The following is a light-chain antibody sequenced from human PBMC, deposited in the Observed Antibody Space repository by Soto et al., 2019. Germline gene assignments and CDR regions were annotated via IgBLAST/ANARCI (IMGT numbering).Light chain of an antibody. J-gene: IGLJ1*01. V-gene: IGLV2-18*02. CDR1: SSDVGSYNR. CDR2: EVS. Sequence: QSVLTQPPSVSGSPGQSVAISYTGTSSDVGSYNRVSWYQQPPDAAPKLMIYEVSNRPSGVPDRFSGSKSGNTASLTISGLQAEDEADYYCNSYTGSSTYVFGTGTKVTVL. CDR3: NSYTGSSTYV.